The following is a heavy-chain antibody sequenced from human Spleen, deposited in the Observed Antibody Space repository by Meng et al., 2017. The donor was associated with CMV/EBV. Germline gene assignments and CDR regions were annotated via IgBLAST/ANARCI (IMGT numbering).Heavy chain of an antibody. V-gene: IGHV3-52*01. CDR1: GFTFSSSW. CDR2: IKCDGSEK. Sequence: GGSLRLSCAASGFTFSSSWMHWVCQAPEKGLEWVADIKCDGSEKYYVDSVKGRLTISRDNAKNTLYLQMNSLRAEDTAVYYCATRGDGSYYYYYGMDVWGQGTTVTVSS. CDR3: ATRGDGSYYYYYGMDV. D-gene: IGHD1-26*01. J-gene: IGHJ6*02.